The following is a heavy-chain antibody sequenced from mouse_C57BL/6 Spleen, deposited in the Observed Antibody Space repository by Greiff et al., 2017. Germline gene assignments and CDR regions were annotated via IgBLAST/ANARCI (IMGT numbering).Heavy chain of an antibody. CDR2: IDPSDSET. CDR3: ARGETYYSNYTCFAY. CDR1: GYTFTSYW. Sequence: QVQLQQSGAELVRPGSSVKLSCKASGYTFTSYWMHWVKQRPIQGLEWIGNIDPSDSETHYNQKFKDKATLTVDKSSSTAYMQLSSLTSEDSAVYYCARGETYYSNYTCFAYWGQGTLVTVSA. V-gene: IGHV1-52*01. J-gene: IGHJ3*01. D-gene: IGHD2-5*01.